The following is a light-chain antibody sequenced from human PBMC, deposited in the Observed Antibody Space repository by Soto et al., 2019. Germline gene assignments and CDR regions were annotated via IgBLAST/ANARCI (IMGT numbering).Light chain of an antibody. J-gene: IGKJ2*01. CDR2: DAS. CDR3: QQYNNWPPVYT. Sequence: EIVMTQSPATLSVSPGERATLSCRASQSVSSKLAWYQHKPGQAPRLLIYDASTRATGIPARFSGGGSGTEFTLPIISLQSEDFAVYYCQQYNNWPPVYTFGQGTKLDIK. CDR1: QSVSSK. V-gene: IGKV3D-15*01.